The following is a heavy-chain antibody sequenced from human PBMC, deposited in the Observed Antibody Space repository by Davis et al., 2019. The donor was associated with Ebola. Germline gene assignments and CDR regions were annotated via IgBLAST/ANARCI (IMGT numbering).Heavy chain of an antibody. CDR1: GFTFSSYA. V-gene: IGHV3-23*01. J-gene: IGHJ5*01. CDR2: IRDSGTRT. CDR3: AREGGTSGRCGWFDS. Sequence: PGGSLRLSCAASGFTFSSYAMSWVRQAPGKGLEWVSAIRDSGTRTYYADSAKGRFTISRDSTKNTVDLQMDSLSLEDTGLYYCAREGGTSGRCGWFDSWGQGTLVTVSS. D-gene: IGHD6-19*01.